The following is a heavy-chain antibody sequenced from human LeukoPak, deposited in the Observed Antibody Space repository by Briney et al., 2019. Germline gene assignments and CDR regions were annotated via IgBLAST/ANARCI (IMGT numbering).Heavy chain of an antibody. CDR2: IISSSSSSYI. V-gene: IGHV3-21*04. CDR3: ARRAGAYSHPYDY. J-gene: IGHJ4*02. D-gene: IGHD4/OR15-4a*01. CDR1: GFTFSFYS. Sequence: GGSLRLSCAASGFTFSFYSMNWVRQAPGKGLEWVASIISSSSSSYIYYADSVKGRFTISRDNSKNTLYLQMNSLRAEDTAVYYCARRAGAYSHPYDYWGQGTLVTVSS.